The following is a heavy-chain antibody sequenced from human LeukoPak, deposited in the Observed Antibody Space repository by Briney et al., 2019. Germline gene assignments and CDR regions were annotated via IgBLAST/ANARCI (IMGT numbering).Heavy chain of an antibody. D-gene: IGHD3-10*01. CDR1: GGSISSSNW. Sequence: PSETLSLTCAVSGGSISSSNWWSWVRQPPGKGLEWIGEINHSGSTNYNPSLKSRVTISVDTSKNQFSLKLSSVTAADTAVYYCARRRQLYYYGSGSNWFDPWGQGTLVTVSS. J-gene: IGHJ5*02. V-gene: IGHV4-4*02. CDR2: INHSGST. CDR3: ARRRQLYYYGSGSNWFDP.